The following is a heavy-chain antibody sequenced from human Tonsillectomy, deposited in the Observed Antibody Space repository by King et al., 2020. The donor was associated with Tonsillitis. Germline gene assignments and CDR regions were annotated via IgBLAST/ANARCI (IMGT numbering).Heavy chain of an antibody. J-gene: IGHJ4*02. CDR3: ARSTYYDFWSGSTFDY. V-gene: IGHV3-30-3*01. Sequence: VQLVESGGGVVQPGRSLIFSCAASGFTFSSYALHWVCQVPGKGLEWVAVISYEGSNKYYADSGKGRFTISRDNSKNTLYLQMNSLRAEDTAVYYCARSTYYDFWSGSTFDYWGQGTLVTVSS. CDR2: ISYEGSNK. D-gene: IGHD3-3*01. CDR1: GFTFSSYA.